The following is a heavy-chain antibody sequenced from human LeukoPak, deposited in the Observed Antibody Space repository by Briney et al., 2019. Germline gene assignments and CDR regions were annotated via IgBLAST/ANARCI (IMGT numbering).Heavy chain of an antibody. Sequence: ASVTVSCKASGYTFTSYYMHWVRQAPGQGLAWMGIINPSGGSTSYAQKFQGRVTMTRDTSTSTVYMELSSLRSEDTAVYYCARDFGVAAAGPKTNPSLILDYWGQGTLVTVSS. CDR1: GYTFTSYY. D-gene: IGHD6-13*01. V-gene: IGHV1-46*01. CDR2: INPSGGST. CDR3: ARDFGVAAAGPKTNPSLILDY. J-gene: IGHJ4*02.